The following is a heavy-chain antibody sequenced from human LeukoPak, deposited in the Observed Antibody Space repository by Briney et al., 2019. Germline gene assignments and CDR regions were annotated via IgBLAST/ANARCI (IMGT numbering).Heavy chain of an antibody. V-gene: IGHV3-20*04. Sequence: GGSLRLSCAASGFTFDDYGMSWVRQAPGKGLEWVSGINWNGGSTGYADSVKGRFTISRDNAKNSLYLQMNSPRAEDTALYYCARDGVGDPNPPNPLDYDFWSGYYRNFDYWGQGTLVTVSS. CDR2: INWNGGST. CDR1: GFTFDDYG. CDR3: ARDGVGDPNPPNPLDYDFWSGYYRNFDY. D-gene: IGHD3-3*01. J-gene: IGHJ4*02.